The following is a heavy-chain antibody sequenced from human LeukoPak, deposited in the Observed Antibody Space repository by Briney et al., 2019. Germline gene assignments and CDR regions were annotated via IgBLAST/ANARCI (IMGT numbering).Heavy chain of an antibody. D-gene: IGHD3-22*01. V-gene: IGHV1-8*01. CDR1: GYTFTSYD. CDR2: MNPNSSNT. J-gene: IGHJ6*03. CDR3: ARGGDDSSGYYYHYYYMDV. Sequence: ASVKVSCKASGYTFTSYDINWVRQATGQGLEWMGWMNPNSSNTGYAQKFQGRVTMTRNTSISTAYMELSSLRSEDTAVYYCARGGDDSSGYYYHYYYMDVWGKGTTVTISS.